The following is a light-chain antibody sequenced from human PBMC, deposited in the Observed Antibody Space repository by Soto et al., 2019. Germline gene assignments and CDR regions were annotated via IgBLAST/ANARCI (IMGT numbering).Light chain of an antibody. V-gene: IGLV2-14*01. J-gene: IGLJ2*01. Sequence: QSALTQPASVSGSPGQSITISCTGTSSDVGGYSYVSWYQQHPGKAPKLMIYEVSNRPSGVSNRFSGSKSGNTASLTISGLQAEDEADYSCSSFSSSNTLVVFGGGTQLTVL. CDR1: SSDVGGYSY. CDR3: SSFSSSNTLVV. CDR2: EVS.